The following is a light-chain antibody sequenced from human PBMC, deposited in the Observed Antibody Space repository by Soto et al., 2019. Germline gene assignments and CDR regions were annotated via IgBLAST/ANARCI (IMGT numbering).Light chain of an antibody. CDR2: AAS. Sequence: IQMTQSPSSLSAPVGDRVTITCRASQRIDNYLNWYHQKPGKAPKLLIYAASNLQSGVPSRFSGSGSGTDFTLTISNLQPEDFATYYCQQTYSTPFTFGPGTKVDIK. CDR1: QRIDNY. CDR3: QQTYSTPFT. J-gene: IGKJ3*01. V-gene: IGKV1-39*01.